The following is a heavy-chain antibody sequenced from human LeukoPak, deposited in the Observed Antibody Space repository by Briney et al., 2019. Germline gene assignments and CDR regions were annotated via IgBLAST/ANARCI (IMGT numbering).Heavy chain of an antibody. CDR2: IYTSGST. CDR1: GGSISSGSYY. Sequence: TSETLSLTCTVSGGSISSGSYYWSWIRQPAGKGLEWIGRIYTSGSTNYNPSLKSRVTISVDTSKNQFSLKLSSVTAADTAVYYCAREGRLRYFDWLLSNWGQGTLVTVSS. CDR3: AREGRLRYFDWLLSN. D-gene: IGHD3-9*01. J-gene: IGHJ4*02. V-gene: IGHV4-61*02.